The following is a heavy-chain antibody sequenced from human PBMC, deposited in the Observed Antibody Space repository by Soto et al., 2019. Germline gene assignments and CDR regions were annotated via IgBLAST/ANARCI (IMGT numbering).Heavy chain of an antibody. Sequence: XXWIRQPPGKGLEWIGSIYYSGSTYYNPSLKSRVTISVDTSKNQFSLKLSSVTAADTAVYYCARHTPAISISDHWGQGTLVTVSS. CDR3: ARHTPAISISDH. CDR2: IYYSGST. J-gene: IGHJ4*02. V-gene: IGHV4-39*01. D-gene: IGHD2-15*01.